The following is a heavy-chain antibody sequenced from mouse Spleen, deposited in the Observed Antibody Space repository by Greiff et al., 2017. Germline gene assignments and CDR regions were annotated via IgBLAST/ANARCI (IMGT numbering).Heavy chain of an antibody. V-gene: IGHV1-55*01. D-gene: IGHD2-4*01. J-gene: IGHJ4*01. CDR3: ARRGGLRTYAMDY. CDR2: IYPGSGST. Sequence: QVQLQQPGAELVKPGASVKMSCKASGYTFTSYWITWVKQRPGQGLEWIGDIYPGSGSTNYNEKFKSKATLTVDTSSSTAYMQLSSLTSEDSAVYYCARRGGLRTYAMDYWGQGTSVTVSS. CDR1: GYTFTSYW.